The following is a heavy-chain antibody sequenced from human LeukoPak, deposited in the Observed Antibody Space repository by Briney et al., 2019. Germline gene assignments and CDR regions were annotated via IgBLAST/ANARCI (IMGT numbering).Heavy chain of an antibody. CDR2: IYHSGST. V-gene: IGHV4-30-2*01. J-gene: IGHJ4*02. D-gene: IGHD6-19*01. Sequence: SETLSLTCAVSGGSISSGGYSWSWIRQPPGKGLEWIGYIYHSGSTNYNPSLKSRVTISVDTSKNQFSLKLSSVTAADTAVYYCARGPSSGWYLNPFDYWGQGTLVTVSS. CDR1: GGSISSGGYS. CDR3: ARGPSSGWYLNPFDY.